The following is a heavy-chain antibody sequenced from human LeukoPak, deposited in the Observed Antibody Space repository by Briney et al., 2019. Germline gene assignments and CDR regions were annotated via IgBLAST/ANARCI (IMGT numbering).Heavy chain of an antibody. D-gene: IGHD2-2*01. V-gene: IGHV4-34*01. CDR1: GGSFSGYY. Sequence: KPSETLSLTCAVYGGSFSGYYWSWIRQPPGKGLEWIGEINHSGSTNYNPSLKSRVTISVDTSKNQFSLKLSSVTAADTAVYYCARGAVVVPNWFDPWGQGTLVTVSS. CDR2: INHSGST. CDR3: ARGAVVVPNWFDP. J-gene: IGHJ5*02.